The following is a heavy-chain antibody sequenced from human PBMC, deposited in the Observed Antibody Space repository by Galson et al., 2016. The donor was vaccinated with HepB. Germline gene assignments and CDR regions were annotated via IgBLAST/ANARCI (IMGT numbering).Heavy chain of an antibody. CDR2: ISGSGGST. V-gene: IGHV3-23*01. Sequence: SLRLSCAASGFTFSSYPMSWVRQAPGKGLEWASGISGSGGSTYYADSVKGRFTISRDNSKNTLYLQMNSLRAEDTAVYYCAKDNSGRKVFTMVRELSSMDVWGQGTTVTVSS. CDR3: AKDNSGRKVFTMVRELSSMDV. CDR1: GFTFSSYP. D-gene: IGHD3-10*01. J-gene: IGHJ6*02.